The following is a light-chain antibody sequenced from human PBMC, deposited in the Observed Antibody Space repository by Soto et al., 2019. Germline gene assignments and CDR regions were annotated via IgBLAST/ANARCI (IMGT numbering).Light chain of an antibody. Sequence: QSVLTQPASVSGSPGQSITISCTGTSSDVGGYNYVSWYQQHPGKAPKLMIYDVNTRPSGVSNRFSGSKSGNTASLTISGLQAEDEADYYCSSYTRSSHLVFGTGTKVTVL. CDR3: SSYTRSSHLV. CDR1: SSDVGGYNY. CDR2: DVN. J-gene: IGLJ1*01. V-gene: IGLV2-14*03.